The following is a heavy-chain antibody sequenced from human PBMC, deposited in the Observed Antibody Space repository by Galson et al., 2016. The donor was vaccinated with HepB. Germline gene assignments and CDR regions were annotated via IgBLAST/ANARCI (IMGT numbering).Heavy chain of an antibody. J-gene: IGHJ6*03. CDR2: ISGTADAT. CDR3: AKVRGHPTYHYHMDV. V-gene: IGHV3-23*01. CDR1: GFTFSNFA. Sequence: SLRLSCAASGFTFSNFAMSWVRQAPGRGLEWVSGISGTADATYYADSVRGRFTISRDNSKNTLYLQMNSLRADDTAIYYCAKVRGHPTYHYHMDVWGKGTTVTVSS.